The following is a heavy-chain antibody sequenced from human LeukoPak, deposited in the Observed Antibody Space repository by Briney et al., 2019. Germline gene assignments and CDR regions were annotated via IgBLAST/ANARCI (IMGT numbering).Heavy chain of an antibody. CDR1: GGSISSSSYY. V-gene: IGHV4-39*07. Sequence: PSETLSLTCTVSGGSISSSSYYWGWIRQPPGKGLEWIGSLYYSGSTYYNPSLKSRVTIPIDTSKNQFSLKLSSVTAADTAVYYCARAKDSYGSGSYSWFDPWGQGTLVTVSS. CDR2: LYYSGST. D-gene: IGHD3-10*01. CDR3: ARAKDSYGSGSYSWFDP. J-gene: IGHJ5*02.